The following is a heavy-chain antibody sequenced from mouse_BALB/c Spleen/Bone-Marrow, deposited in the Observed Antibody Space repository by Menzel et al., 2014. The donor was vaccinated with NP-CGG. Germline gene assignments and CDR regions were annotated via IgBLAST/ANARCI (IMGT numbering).Heavy chain of an antibody. CDR1: GFTFSGYA. Sequence: EVKLVESGGGLVKPGGSLKLSCAASGFTFSGYAMSWVRQSPEKRLEWVATISSGGSYIHYPDSVKGRFTISRDNAKNTLYLQMSSLRSEDTAIYYCASPDPWFAYWGQGTLVTVSA. J-gene: IGHJ3*01. CDR3: ASPDPWFAY. V-gene: IGHV5-9-1*01. CDR2: ISSGGSYI.